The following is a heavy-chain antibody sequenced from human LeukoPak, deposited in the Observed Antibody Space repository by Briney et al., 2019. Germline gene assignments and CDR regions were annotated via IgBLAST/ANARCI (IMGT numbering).Heavy chain of an antibody. CDR3: ARVGSYGSPSDY. D-gene: IGHD3-16*01. CDR1: GFTFSSYW. J-gene: IGHJ4*02. CDR2: INSDGSST. Sequence: GRSLRLSCAASGFTFSSYWMHWVRQAPGKGLVWVSRINSDGSSTSYADSVKGRFTISRDNAKNTLYLQMNSLRAEDTAVYYCARVGSYGSPSDYWGQGTLVTVSS. V-gene: IGHV3-74*01.